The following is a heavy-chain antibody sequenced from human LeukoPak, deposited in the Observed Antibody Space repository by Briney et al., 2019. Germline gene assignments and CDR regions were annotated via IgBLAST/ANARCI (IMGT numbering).Heavy chain of an antibody. Sequence: SETLSLTCTVSGDSFRSYYWSWIRQPPGKGLEWIGYIYYSGSTNDNPSLKSRVTISVDTSKNQFSLKLNSVTAADTAVYYCARGRNLEWFDYWGQGTLVTVSS. CDR2: IYYSGST. D-gene: IGHD3-3*01. CDR1: GDSFRSYY. J-gene: IGHJ5*01. V-gene: IGHV4-59*01. CDR3: ARGRNLEWFDY.